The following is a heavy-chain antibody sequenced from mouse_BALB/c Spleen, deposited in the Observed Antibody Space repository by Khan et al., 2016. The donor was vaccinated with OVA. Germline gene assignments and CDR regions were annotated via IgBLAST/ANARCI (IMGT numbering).Heavy chain of an antibody. D-gene: IGHD2-12*01. V-gene: IGHV9-3-1*01. CDR2: INTYTGEP. J-gene: IGHJ1*01. CDR3: ARKNYSYDRYFDV. Sequence: QIQLVQSGPELKKPGETVKISCKASGYTFTNYGMNWVRQAPGKGLKWMGWINTYTGEPTYDDDFKGRFAFSLETSASTAYLQINNLKNEDTATYFCARKNYSYDRYFDVWGAGTTVTVSS. CDR1: GYTFTNYG.